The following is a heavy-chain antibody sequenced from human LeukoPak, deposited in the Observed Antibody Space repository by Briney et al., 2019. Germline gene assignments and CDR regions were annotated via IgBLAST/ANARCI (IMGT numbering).Heavy chain of an antibody. Sequence: GGSLRLSCAASGFTFSQTWMTWVRQAPGKGLEWVGQIQSKTDGGTTDYAAPVKGRFTISRDDSKSTLYLQMNSLKTDDTAVYFCATNGYDDYIPDPWGQGTLVTVSS. CDR1: GFTFSQTW. CDR3: ATNGYDDYIPDP. CDR2: IQSKTDGGTT. J-gene: IGHJ5*02. D-gene: IGHD4-17*01. V-gene: IGHV3-15*01.